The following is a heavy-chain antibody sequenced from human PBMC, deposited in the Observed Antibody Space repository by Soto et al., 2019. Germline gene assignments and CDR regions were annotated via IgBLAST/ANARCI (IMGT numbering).Heavy chain of an antibody. J-gene: IGHJ4*02. V-gene: IGHV3-30-3*01. CDR2: ISYDGSNK. Sequence: GGSLRLSCAVSGFSFSSYAMHCVRQAPGKGLEWVAVISYDGSNKYYADSVKGRFTISRDNSKNTLYLQMNSLRAEDTAVYYCASGYSSGWYGYWGQGTLVTVSS. CDR3: ASGYSSGWYGY. D-gene: IGHD6-19*01. CDR1: GFSFSSYA.